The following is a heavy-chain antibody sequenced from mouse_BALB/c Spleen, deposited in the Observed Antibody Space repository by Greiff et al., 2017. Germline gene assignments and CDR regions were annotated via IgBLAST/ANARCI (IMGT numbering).Heavy chain of an antibody. J-gene: IGHJ3*01. Sequence: EVQRVESGGGLVQPGGSRKLSCAASGFTFSSFGMHWVRQAPEKGLEWVAYISSGSSTIYYADTVKGRFTSSRDNPKNTLFLQMTSLRSEDTAMYYCARGPLGRDAYWGQGTLVTVSA. CDR2: ISSGSSTI. CDR1: GFTFSSFG. V-gene: IGHV5-17*02. CDR3: ARGPLGRDAY. D-gene: IGHD4-1*01.